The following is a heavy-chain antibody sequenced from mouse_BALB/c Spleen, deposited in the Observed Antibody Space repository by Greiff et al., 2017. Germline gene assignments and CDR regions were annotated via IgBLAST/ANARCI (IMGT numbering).Heavy chain of an antibody. D-gene: IGHD2-12*01. J-gene: IGHJ4*01. Sequence: EVQGVESGGGLVQPGGSLRLSCATSGFTFTDYYMSWVRQPPGKALEWLGFIRNKANGYTTEYSASVKGRFTISRDNSQSILYLQMNTLRAEDSATYYCARDYDRYYAMDYWGQGTSVTVSS. V-gene: IGHV7-3*02. CDR2: IRNKANGYTT. CDR3: ARDYDRYYAMDY. CDR1: GFTFTDYY.